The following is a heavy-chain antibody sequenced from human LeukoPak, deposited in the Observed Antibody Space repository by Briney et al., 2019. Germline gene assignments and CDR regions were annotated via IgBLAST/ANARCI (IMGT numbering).Heavy chain of an antibody. Sequence: ASVKVSCKASEYTFTSYAMLWVRQAPGQRLEWLGWSNADNGNTKYSQEFQGRVTITSDTSASTDYMELSSLRSEDMAVYSCARGGSGWSFEFDYWGQGTLVTVSS. CDR2: SNADNGNT. V-gene: IGHV1-3*02. J-gene: IGHJ4*02. CDR1: EYTFTSYA. CDR3: ARGGSGWSFEFDY. D-gene: IGHD6-19*01.